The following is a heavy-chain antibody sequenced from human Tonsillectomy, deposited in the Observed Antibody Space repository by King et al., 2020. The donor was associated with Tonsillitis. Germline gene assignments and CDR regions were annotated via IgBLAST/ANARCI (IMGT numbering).Heavy chain of an antibody. CDR2: IYHSGNT. Sequence: VQLQESGPGLVKPSETLSLNCSVSGYSISSGYYWGWIRQPPGKGLEWIGSIYHSGNTYYNPSLKSRVTISVDTSKNQFSLKLTSVTAADTALYYCARVEYTSSSTSMDYWGQGTLVTVSS. J-gene: IGHJ4*02. D-gene: IGHD6-6*01. V-gene: IGHV4-38-2*02. CDR3: ARVEYTSSSTSMDY. CDR1: GYSISSGYY.